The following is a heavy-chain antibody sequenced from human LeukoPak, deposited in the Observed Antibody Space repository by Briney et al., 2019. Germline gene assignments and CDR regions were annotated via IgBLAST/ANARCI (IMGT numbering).Heavy chain of an antibody. Sequence: PGGSLRLSCAASGFTFSSYSMNWVRQAPGKGLEWVSYISSSSTTIYYADSVKGRFTISRDNAKNTLYLQMNSLRAEDTAVYYCATAGNYRFDYWGQGTLVTVSS. CDR1: GFTFSSYS. D-gene: IGHD1-7*01. J-gene: IGHJ4*02. V-gene: IGHV3-48*04. CDR2: ISSSSTTI. CDR3: ATAGNYRFDY.